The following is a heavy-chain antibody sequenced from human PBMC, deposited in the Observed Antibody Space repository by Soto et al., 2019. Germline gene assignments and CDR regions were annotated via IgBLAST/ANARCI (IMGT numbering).Heavy chain of an antibody. Sequence: EVQLVESGGDLIQPGGSLRLSCAASGITFRNFEMNWVRQAPGKGLEWVSYISSTGSTKYYADSVKGRFTISRDNDKNSLYLQMESLRAEDTAVYYCAIDYSGSGPYYFWGQGTLVTVSS. V-gene: IGHV3-48*03. J-gene: IGHJ4*02. CDR2: ISSTGSTK. CDR1: GITFRNFE. CDR3: AIDYSGSGPYYF. D-gene: IGHD3-10*01.